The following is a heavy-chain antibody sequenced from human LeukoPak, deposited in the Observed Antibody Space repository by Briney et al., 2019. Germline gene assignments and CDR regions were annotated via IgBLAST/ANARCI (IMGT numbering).Heavy chain of an antibody. CDR1: GGTFSSYA. V-gene: IGHV1-69*06. J-gene: IGHJ4*02. Sequence: ASVKVSCKASGGTFSSYAISWVRQAPGRGLEWMGGIIPIFGTANYAQKFQGRVTITADKSTSTAYMELSSLRSEDTAVYYCARETVAVAGTLFDYWGQGTLVTVSS. CDR2: IIPIFGTA. CDR3: ARETVAVAGTLFDY. D-gene: IGHD6-19*01.